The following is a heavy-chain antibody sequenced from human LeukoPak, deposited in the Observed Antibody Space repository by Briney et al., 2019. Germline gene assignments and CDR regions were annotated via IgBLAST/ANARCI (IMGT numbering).Heavy chain of an antibody. Sequence: GATVKVSCKASGYTFTDYYMHWVVQAPGKGLEWMGRVDPADGEAAYAQKFQGRVTITADPSRDTAYMELTSLRSEDTAMYFCLTEGYCTSDNCYVHWGQGTLVTVSS. CDR2: VDPADGEA. CDR3: LTEGYCTSDNCYVH. D-gene: IGHD2-8*02. V-gene: IGHV1-69-2*01. CDR1: GYTFTDYY. J-gene: IGHJ5*02.